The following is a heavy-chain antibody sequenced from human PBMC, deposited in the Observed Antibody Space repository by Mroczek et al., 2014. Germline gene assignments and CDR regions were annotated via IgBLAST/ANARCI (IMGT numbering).Heavy chain of an antibody. CDR3: AREQPINWNDEAGFDY. D-gene: IGHD1-20*01. J-gene: IGHJ4*02. CDR2: IYTSGST. Sequence: QVQLVESGPGLVKPSQTLSLTCTVSGGSISSGSYYWSWIRQPAGKGLEWIGRIYTSGSTNYNPSLKSRVTISVDTSKNQFSLKLSSVTAADTAVYYCAREQPINWNDEAGFDYWGQGTLVTVSS. V-gene: IGHV4-61*02. CDR1: GGSISSGSYY.